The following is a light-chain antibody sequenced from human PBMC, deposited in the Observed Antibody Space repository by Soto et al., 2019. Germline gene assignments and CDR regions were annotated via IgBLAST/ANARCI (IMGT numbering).Light chain of an antibody. CDR1: GSDVGGYNY. V-gene: IGLV2-14*01. J-gene: IGLJ2*01. CDR2: DVS. Sequence: QSALTQPASVSGSPGQSITISCTGTGSDVGGYNYFSWYQQHPGKAPKLMIYDVSNRPSGVSNRFSGSKSGNTASLTISGLQAEDEADYYCSSYTGSITVLFGGGTKLTVL. CDR3: SSYTGSITVL.